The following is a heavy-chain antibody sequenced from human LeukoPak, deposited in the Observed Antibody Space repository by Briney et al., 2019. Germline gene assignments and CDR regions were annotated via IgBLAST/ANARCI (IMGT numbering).Heavy chain of an antibody. CDR2: ISWNSGSI. D-gene: IGHD3-22*01. J-gene: IGHJ4*02. Sequence: GGSLRLSCAASGFTFDDYAMHWVRQAPGKGLEWVSGISWNSGSIGYADSVKGRFTISRDNAENSLYLQMNSLRAEDTALYYCAKGSFTTLSSGYDYWGQGTLVTVSS. V-gene: IGHV3-9*01. CDR3: AKGSFTTLSSGYDY. CDR1: GFTFDDYA.